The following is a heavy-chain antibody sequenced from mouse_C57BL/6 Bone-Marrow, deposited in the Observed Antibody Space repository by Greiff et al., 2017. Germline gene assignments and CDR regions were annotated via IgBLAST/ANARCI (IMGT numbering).Heavy chain of an antibody. V-gene: IGHV2-2*01. D-gene: IGHD2-4*01. CDR2: IWSGGST. CDR3: ARNRGTMIAYYAMDY. J-gene: IGHJ4*01. Sequence: QVQLQQSGPVLVQPSQSLSITCTVSGFSLTSYGVHWVRQSPGKGLEWLGVIWSGGSTDYNAAFISRLSISKDNSKSQVFFKMNSLQADDTSIYYCARNRGTMIAYYAMDYWGQGTSVTVSS. CDR1: GFSLTSYG.